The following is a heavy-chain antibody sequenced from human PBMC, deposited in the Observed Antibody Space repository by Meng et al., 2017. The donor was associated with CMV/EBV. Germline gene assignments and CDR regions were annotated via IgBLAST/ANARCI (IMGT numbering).Heavy chain of an antibody. D-gene: IGHD3-10*01. Sequence: GESLKISCAASGFTFSDYYMSWIRQAPGKGLEWVSYISSSGSTIYHADSVKGRFTISRDNAKNSLYLQMNSLRAEDTAVYYCARAGGMYVGGSGIDYWGQGTLVTVSS. CDR3: ARAGGMYVGGSGIDY. V-gene: IGHV3-11*04. CDR2: ISSSGSTI. CDR1: GFTFSDYY. J-gene: IGHJ4*02.